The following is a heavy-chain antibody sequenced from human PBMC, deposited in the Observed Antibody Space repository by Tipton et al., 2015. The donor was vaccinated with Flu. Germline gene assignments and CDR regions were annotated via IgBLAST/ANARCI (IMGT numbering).Heavy chain of an antibody. CDR1: GGSISSYY. J-gene: IGHJ4*02. CDR2: ISYSGST. V-gene: IGHV4-59*01. Sequence: TLSLICSVSGGSISSYYWSWIRQSPGKGLEWIGYISYSGSTNYNPSLKSRVTISVDTSENQFSLKLSSVTAADTAVYYCARLSSNWYHQLDNWGQGTLVTVSS. CDR3: ARLSSNWYHQLDN. D-gene: IGHD6-13*01.